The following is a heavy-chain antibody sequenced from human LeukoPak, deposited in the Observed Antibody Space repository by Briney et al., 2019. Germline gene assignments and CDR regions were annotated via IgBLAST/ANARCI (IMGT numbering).Heavy chain of an antibody. V-gene: IGHV4-61*01. CDR1: GGSVSSGSYY. CDR2: IYYSGST. D-gene: IGHD4-17*01. Sequence: KPSETLSFTCTVSGGSVSSGSYYWSWIRQPPGKGLEWIGYIYYSGSTNYNPSLKSRVTISVDTSKNQFSLKLSSVTAADTAVYYCARVLATVTTGGMDVWGKGTTVTVSS. CDR3: ARVLATVTTGGMDV. J-gene: IGHJ6*04.